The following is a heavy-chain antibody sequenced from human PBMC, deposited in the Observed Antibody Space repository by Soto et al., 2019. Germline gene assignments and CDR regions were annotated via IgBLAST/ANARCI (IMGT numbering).Heavy chain of an antibody. CDR2: IFYSGST. CDR1: GGSISNYY. J-gene: IGHJ4*02. D-gene: IGHD6-13*01. V-gene: IGHV4-59*08. CDR3: ARRYSSSFDY. Sequence: SETLSLTCTVSGGSISNYYWSWIRQPPGKGLEWIGYIFYSGSTNYNPSLKSRVTISVDTSKSQFSLKLSSVTAADTAVYYCARRYSSSFDYWGQGTLVTVSS.